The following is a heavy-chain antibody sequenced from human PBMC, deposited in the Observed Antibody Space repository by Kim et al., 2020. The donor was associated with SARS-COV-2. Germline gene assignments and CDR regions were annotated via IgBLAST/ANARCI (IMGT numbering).Heavy chain of an antibody. CDR2: IDPSDSYT. CDR1: GYSFTSYW. Sequence: GESLKISCKGSGYSFTSYWISWVRQMPGKGLEWMGRIDPSDSYTNYSPSFQGHVTISADKSISTAYLQWSSLKASDTAMYYCARHDGDILTGYYSYYYYGMDVWGQGTTVTVSS. V-gene: IGHV5-10-1*01. J-gene: IGHJ6*02. CDR3: ARHDGDILTGYYSYYYYGMDV. D-gene: IGHD3-9*01.